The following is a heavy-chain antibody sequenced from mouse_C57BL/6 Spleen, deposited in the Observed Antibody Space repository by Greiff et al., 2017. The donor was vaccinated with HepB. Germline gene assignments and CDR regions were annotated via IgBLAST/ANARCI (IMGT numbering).Heavy chain of an antibody. CDR3: AIPSYGSSTGFAY. D-gene: IGHD1-1*01. CDR2: INPNYGTT. J-gene: IGHJ3*01. V-gene: IGHV1-39*01. CDR1: GYSFTDYN. Sequence: EVQLQQSGPELVKPGASVKISCKASGYSFTDYNMNWEKQSNGKSLEWIGVINPNYGTTSYNQKFKGKATLTVDQSSSTAYMQLNSLTSEDSAVYYCAIPSYGSSTGFAYWGQGTLVTVSA.